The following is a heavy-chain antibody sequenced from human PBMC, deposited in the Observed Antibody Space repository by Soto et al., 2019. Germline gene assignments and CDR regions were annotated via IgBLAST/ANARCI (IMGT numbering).Heavy chain of an antibody. CDR3: ASGAMVRGVTPYGMDV. CDR1: GYTFTSYA. Sequence: ASVKVSCKASGYTFTSYAMHWVRQAPGQRLEWMGWINAGNGNTKYSQKFQGRVTITRDTSASTAYMELSSLRSEDTAVYYCASGAMVRGVTPYGMDVWGQGITVTVSS. D-gene: IGHD3-10*01. J-gene: IGHJ6*02. V-gene: IGHV1-3*01. CDR2: INAGNGNT.